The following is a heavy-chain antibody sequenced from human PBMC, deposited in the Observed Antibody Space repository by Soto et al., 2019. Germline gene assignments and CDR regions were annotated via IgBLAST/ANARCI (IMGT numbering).Heavy chain of an antibody. D-gene: IGHD3-22*01. V-gene: IGHV3-21*01. CDR2: ISSSSSYI. Sequence: EVPLVESGGGLVKPGGSLRLSCTASGFTFSSYSMNWVRQAPGKGLEWVSSISSSSSYIYYADSVKGRFTISRDNAKXXXXXXXXXXXXXXXXXXXXXXXXXXXXXXGYYAYWGQGTLVTVSS. CDR3: XXXXXXXXXXGYYAY. J-gene: IGHJ4*02. CDR1: GFTFSSYS.